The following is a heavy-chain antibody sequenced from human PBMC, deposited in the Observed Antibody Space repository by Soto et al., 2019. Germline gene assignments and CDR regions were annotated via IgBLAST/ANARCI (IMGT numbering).Heavy chain of an antibody. CDR3: ATAGGSGWYGGAFDI. J-gene: IGHJ3*02. Sequence: QVQLVESGGGVVQPGRSLRLSCAASGFTFSSYGMHWVRQAPGKGLEWVAVISYDGRNKYYADSVKGRFTISRDNSKNTLYLQMNSLRAEDTAVYYCATAGGSGWYGGAFDIWGQGTMVTVSS. CDR2: ISYDGRNK. D-gene: IGHD6-19*01. CDR1: GFTFSSYG. V-gene: IGHV3-30*03.